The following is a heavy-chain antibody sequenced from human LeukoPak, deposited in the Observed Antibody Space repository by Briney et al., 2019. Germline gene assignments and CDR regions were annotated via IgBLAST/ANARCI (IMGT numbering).Heavy chain of an antibody. CDR2: ISGSGGST. V-gene: IGHV3-23*01. Sequence: GGSLRLSCAASGFTFSSYAMSWVRQAPGKGLEWVSAISGSGGSTYYADSVKGRFTISRDNSKNTLYLQVNSLRAEDTAVYYCANLNYYDSSMEDWGQGTLVTVSS. D-gene: IGHD3-22*01. CDR1: GFTFSSYA. J-gene: IGHJ4*02. CDR3: ANLNYYDSSMED.